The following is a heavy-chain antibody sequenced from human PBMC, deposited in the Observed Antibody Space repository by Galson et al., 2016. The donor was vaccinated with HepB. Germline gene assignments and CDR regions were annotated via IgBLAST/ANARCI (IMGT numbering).Heavy chain of an antibody. CDR3: ARRRGGGDHLYFDY. J-gene: IGHJ4*02. CDR1: GDSFTRFW. V-gene: IGHV5-51*01. CDR2: IYPEDSDT. D-gene: IGHD2-21*02. Sequence: QSGAEVKKPGESLRISCKGFGDSFTRFWIGWVRQMPGKGLEWMGMIYPEDSDTRYSPSFQGQVTISADRSIFTAYLQWNNLKASDTAMYYCARRRGGGDHLYFDYWGQGTLVTVSS.